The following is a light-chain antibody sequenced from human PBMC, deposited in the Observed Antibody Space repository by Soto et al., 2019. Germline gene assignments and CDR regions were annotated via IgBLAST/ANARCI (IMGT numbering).Light chain of an antibody. J-gene: IGKJ1*01. CDR1: QSVGYH. Sequence: EIVLTQSPATLSLSPGERATLSCPASQSVGYHLAWYQQKPGQAPRLLIYDASNRATGIPDRFSGSGSGTDFTLTISRLEPEDFAVYYCQQYGSSGTFGQGTKVDIK. CDR3: QQYGSSGT. V-gene: IGKV3-20*01. CDR2: DAS.